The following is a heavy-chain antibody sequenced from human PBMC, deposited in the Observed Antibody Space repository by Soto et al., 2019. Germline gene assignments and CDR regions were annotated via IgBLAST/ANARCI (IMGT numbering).Heavy chain of an antibody. CDR1: GFTFSTYG. CDR3: AKEGVSFSTSCSRCYGLDV. CDR2: LSHDGSNK. D-gene: IGHD2-2*01. V-gene: IGHV3-30*18. J-gene: IGHJ6*02. Sequence: VHLEESGGGLVHPGGSLRLSCAASGFTFSTYGMHWVRQAPGKGLEWVAALSHDGSNKYYAGSVKGRFTISRDNSKNTLYLEMDSLRLDDTAVYYCAKEGVSFSTSCSRCYGLDVWGQGTPVTVSS.